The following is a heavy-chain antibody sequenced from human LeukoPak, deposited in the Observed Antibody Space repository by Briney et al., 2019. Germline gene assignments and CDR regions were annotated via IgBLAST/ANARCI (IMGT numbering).Heavy chain of an antibody. CDR3: ARALGYCSGGSCYADDAFDI. Sequence: ASVKVSCKTSGGTFSSYAISWVRQAPGQGLEWMGGIIPIFGTANYAQKFQGRVTITADESTSTAYMELSSLRSEDTAVYYCARALGYCSGGSCYADDAFDIWGQGTMVTVSS. CDR1: GGTFSSYA. D-gene: IGHD2-15*01. J-gene: IGHJ3*02. CDR2: IIPIFGTA. V-gene: IGHV1-69*13.